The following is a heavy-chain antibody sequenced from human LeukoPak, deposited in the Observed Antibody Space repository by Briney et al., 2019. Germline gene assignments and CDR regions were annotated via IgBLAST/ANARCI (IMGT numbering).Heavy chain of an antibody. D-gene: IGHD2-15*01. V-gene: IGHV1-46*01. Sequence: ASVKVSCKASGYTFTSYYMHWVRQAPGQGLEWMGIINPSGGSTSYAQKFQGRVTMTRDTSTSTVYMELSSLRSEDTAVYCCARVYVVTDAFDIWGQGTMVTVSS. CDR2: INPSGGST. CDR3: ARVYVVTDAFDI. CDR1: GYTFTSYY. J-gene: IGHJ3*02.